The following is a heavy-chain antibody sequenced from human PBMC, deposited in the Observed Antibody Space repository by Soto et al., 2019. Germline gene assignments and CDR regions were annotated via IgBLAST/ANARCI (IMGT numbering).Heavy chain of an antibody. J-gene: IGHJ4*01. D-gene: IGHD2-21*01. CDR2: VYYSGST. CDR3: ARTRMIESWIDY. CDR1: CDSIITYY. Sequence: ASETLSLTCDVSCDSIITYYWSWIRQPPGKGLEWIGYVYYSGSTLYNPSLESRVTLSIDMSKKQVSLKLNSVIAADTAVYYCARTRMIESWIDYWGHGTLVTVSS. V-gene: IGHV4-59*01.